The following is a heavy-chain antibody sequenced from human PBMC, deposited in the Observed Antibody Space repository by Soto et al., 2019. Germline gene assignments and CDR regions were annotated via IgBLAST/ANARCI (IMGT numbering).Heavy chain of an antibody. CDR1: GGSISSGDYY. J-gene: IGHJ4*02. V-gene: IGHV4-30-4*01. D-gene: IGHD3-16*02. CDR3: ARESDYVWGSYRPNFDY. CDR2: IYYSGST. Sequence: SETLSLTCTVSGGSISSGDYYWSWIRQPPGKGLEWIGYIYYSGSTYYNPSLKSRVTISVDTSKNQFSLKLSSVTAADTAVYYCARESDYVWGSYRPNFDYWGQGTMVTVYS.